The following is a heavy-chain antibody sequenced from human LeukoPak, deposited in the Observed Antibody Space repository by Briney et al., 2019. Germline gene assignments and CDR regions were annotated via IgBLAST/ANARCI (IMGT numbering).Heavy chain of an antibody. J-gene: IGHJ4*02. D-gene: IGHD6-19*01. CDR1: GFTFSSYG. V-gene: IGHV3-30*18. Sequence: GGSLRLSCAASGFTFSSYGMHWVRQAPGKGLEWVAVISYDGSNKYYADSVKGRFTISRDNSKNTLYLQMNSLRAEDTAVYYCAKDNGYSSGWHYDYWGQGTLVTVSS. CDR3: AKDNGYSSGWHYDY. CDR2: ISYDGSNK.